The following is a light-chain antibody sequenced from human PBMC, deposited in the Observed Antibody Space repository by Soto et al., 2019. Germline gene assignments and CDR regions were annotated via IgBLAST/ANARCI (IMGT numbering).Light chain of an antibody. CDR2: EDN. Sequence: NFMLTQPHSVSESPGKTVSISCTGSSGSIATNYVQWYQQRPGSAPTTVICEDNQRPSGVPDRFSGSIDSSSNSASLTISGLKTEDEADYYCQSYDSNNNVFGSGTQPTVL. J-gene: IGLJ6*01. CDR1: SGSIATNY. V-gene: IGLV6-57*02. CDR3: QSYDSNNNV.